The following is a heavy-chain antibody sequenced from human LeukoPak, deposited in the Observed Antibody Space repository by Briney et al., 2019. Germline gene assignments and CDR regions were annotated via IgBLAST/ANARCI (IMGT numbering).Heavy chain of an antibody. CDR1: GFTFSSYG. CDR3: AKVGYSSSSYDDY. D-gene: IGHD6-6*01. V-gene: IGHV3-30*18. J-gene: IGHJ4*02. CDR2: ISYDGSNK. Sequence: PGRSLRLSCAASGFTFSSYGMHWVRQAPGKGLEWVAVISYDGSNKYYADSVKGRFTISRDNSKNTLYLQMNSLRAEDTAVYYCAKVGYSSSSYDDYWGQGTLVTVSS.